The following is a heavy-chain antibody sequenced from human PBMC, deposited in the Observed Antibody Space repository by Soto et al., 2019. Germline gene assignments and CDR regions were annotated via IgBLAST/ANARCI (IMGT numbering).Heavy chain of an antibody. CDR1: GFSLTSSGVG. CDR3: ARDSSDYYGFDN. V-gene: IGHV2-5*02. CDR2: IYWDDDK. D-gene: IGHD3-22*01. Sequence: QITLKESGPTLVKPTQTLTLTCTFSGFSLTSSGVGVAWIRQPPGKALEWLALIYWDDDKRYNPSLRNRLTITKDTSKNQVVLTMTNMDPVDTATYYCARDSSDYYGFDNWGQGTLVTVSS. J-gene: IGHJ4*02.